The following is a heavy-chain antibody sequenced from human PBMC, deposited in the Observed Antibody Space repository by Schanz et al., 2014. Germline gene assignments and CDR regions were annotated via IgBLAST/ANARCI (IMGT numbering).Heavy chain of an antibody. CDR3: ARGYGDSPTDF. CDR1: GYTFTTYY. D-gene: IGHD4-17*01. CDR2: INPSGGST. V-gene: IGHV1-46*01. J-gene: IGHJ4*02. Sequence: QVQLLQSGAEVKKPGASMKVSCKASGYTFTTYYMLWVRQAPGQGLEWMGIINPSGGSTRYGQKFQGRITVTTDTSTSTVYMELSSLRSEDTAVYYCARGYGDSPTDFWGQGTLVTVSS.